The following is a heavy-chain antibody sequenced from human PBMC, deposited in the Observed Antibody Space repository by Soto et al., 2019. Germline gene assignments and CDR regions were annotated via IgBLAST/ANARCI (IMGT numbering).Heavy chain of an antibody. D-gene: IGHD1-1*01. CDR1: GFTFSNNA. CDR3: XRGTTTSAFSAMDV. V-gene: IGHV3-30-3*01. CDR2: ISYDGSNK. J-gene: IGHJ6*02. Sequence: QVQLVESGGCVVQPGRSLRLSCAASGFTFSNNAMDWVRQAPGKGLEWVAVISYDGSNKYIAESVKGRFTISRDNXXXXXXXXXXXXXXXXXXXXXXXRGTTTSAFSAMDVWGQGTTVTVSS.